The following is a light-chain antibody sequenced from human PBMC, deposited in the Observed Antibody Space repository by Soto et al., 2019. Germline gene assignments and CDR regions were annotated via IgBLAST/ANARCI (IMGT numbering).Light chain of an antibody. Sequence: QSALTQPASVSGSPGQSITISCTGTSSDVGAYNYVSWYQQHPGKAPKLMIYEVNNRPSGVSNRFSGSKSGNTASLTISGLQAEDEADYYCSSYTSSSTLRVLFGGGTKLTVL. CDR3: SSYTSSSTLRVL. CDR2: EVN. CDR1: SSDVGAYNY. J-gene: IGLJ2*01. V-gene: IGLV2-14*01.